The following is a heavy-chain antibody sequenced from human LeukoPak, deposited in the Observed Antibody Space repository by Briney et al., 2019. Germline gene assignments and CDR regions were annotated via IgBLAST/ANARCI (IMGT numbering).Heavy chain of an antibody. D-gene: IGHD3-10*01. CDR2: ISGSGGST. J-gene: IGHJ3*02. CDR1: GFTFSSYA. CDR3: AKDPRLLWNQANDAFDI. Sequence: PGGSLRLSCAASGFTFSSYAMSWVRQAPGKGLEWVSAISGSGGSTYYADSVKGRFTISRDNSKNTLYLQMNSLRAEDTAVYYCAKDPRLLWNQANDAFDIWGQGTMVTVSS. V-gene: IGHV3-23*01.